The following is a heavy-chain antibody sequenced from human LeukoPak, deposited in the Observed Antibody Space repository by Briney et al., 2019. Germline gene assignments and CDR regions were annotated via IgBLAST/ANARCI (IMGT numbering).Heavy chain of an antibody. J-gene: IGHJ3*02. D-gene: IGHD4-17*01. Sequence: GRSLRLSCAASGFTFSSYAMQWVRQAPGKGLEWVAVISYDGSNKYYADSVKGRFTISRDNSKNTLYLQMNSLRAEDTAVYYCARDPNGDYIGAFDMWGPGTMVTVSS. CDR3: ARDPNGDYIGAFDM. V-gene: IGHV3-30*04. CDR1: GFTFSSYA. CDR2: ISYDGSNK.